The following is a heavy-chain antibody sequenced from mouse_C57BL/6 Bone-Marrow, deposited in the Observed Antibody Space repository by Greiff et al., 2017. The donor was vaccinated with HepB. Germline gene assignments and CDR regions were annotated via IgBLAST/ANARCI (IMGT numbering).Heavy chain of an antibody. CDR1: GFNIKDYY. J-gene: IGHJ2*01. Sequence: EVQLQQSGAELVKPGASVKLSCTASGFNIKDYYMHWVKQRTEQGLEWIGRIDPEDGETKYATKFQGKATITADTSSNTAYLQLSSLTSEDTAVYYCARYGSDYWGQGTTLTVSS. D-gene: IGHD1-1*01. V-gene: IGHV14-2*01. CDR2: IDPEDGET. CDR3: ARYGSDY.